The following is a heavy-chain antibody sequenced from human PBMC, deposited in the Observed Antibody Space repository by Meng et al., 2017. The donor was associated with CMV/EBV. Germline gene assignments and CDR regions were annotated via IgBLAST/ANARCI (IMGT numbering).Heavy chain of an antibody. D-gene: IGHD2-2*01. Sequence: GGSLRLSCAASAFTFSSYTMNWVRQAPGKGLEWVSSISSSSSYIYYADSVRGRFTISRDNAENSLYLQMNSLRAEDTAMYYCARGSTNCLDYWGQGTLVTVSS. J-gene: IGHJ4*02. V-gene: IGHV3-21*01. CDR3: ARGSTNCLDY. CDR2: ISSSSSYI. CDR1: AFTFSSYT.